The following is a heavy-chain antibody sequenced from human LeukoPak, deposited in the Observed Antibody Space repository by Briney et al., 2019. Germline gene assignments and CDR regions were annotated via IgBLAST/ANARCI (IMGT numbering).Heavy chain of an antibody. J-gene: IGHJ6*03. CDR1: GYTFTSYY. Sequence: ASVKVSCKSSGYTFTSYYMHWVRQAPGQGLEWMGIINPSGGSTSYAQKFQGRVTMTRDTSTSTVYMELSSLRSEDTAVYYCARDRERSTMVRGVYYYYYYMDVWGKGTTVTVSS. V-gene: IGHV1-46*01. CDR2: INPSGGST. D-gene: IGHD3-10*01. CDR3: ARDRERSTMVRGVYYYYYYMDV.